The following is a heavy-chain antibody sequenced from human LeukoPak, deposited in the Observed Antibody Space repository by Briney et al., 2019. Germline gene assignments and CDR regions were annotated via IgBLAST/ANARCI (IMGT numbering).Heavy chain of an antibody. CDR1: GFTFSDYY. J-gene: IGHJ4*02. CDR2: ISSSGSTI. CDR3: ARDSLPEGAVAGTGGYYFDY. D-gene: IGHD6-19*01. V-gene: IGHV3-11*04. Sequence: GGSLRLSCAASGFTFSDYYMSWIRQAPGKGLEWVSYISSSGSTIYYADSVKGRFTISRDNAKNSLYLQMNSLRAEDTAVYYCARDSLPEGAVAGTGGYYFDYWGQGTLVTVSS.